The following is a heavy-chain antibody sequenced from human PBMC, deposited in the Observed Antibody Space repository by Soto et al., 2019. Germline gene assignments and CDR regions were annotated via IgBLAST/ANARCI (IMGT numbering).Heavy chain of an antibody. D-gene: IGHD1-20*01. Sequence: QPGGSLRLSCAASGFTFSSYGMHWVRQAPGKGLEWVAVISYDGSNKYYADSVKGRFTISRDNSKNTLYLQMNSLRAEDTAVYYCAKLPVYNWNHDAFDIWGQGTMVTVSS. V-gene: IGHV3-30*18. CDR3: AKLPVYNWNHDAFDI. CDR2: ISYDGSNK. J-gene: IGHJ3*02. CDR1: GFTFSSYG.